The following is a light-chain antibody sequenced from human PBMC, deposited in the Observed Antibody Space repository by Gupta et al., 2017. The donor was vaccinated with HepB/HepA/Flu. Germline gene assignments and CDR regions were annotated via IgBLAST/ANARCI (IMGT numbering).Light chain of an antibody. CDR2: RNN. CDR1: STNIGSNY. CDR3: AAWDDSLRGVV. J-gene: IGLJ2*01. Sequence: QSVVTQPPSASGTPGQRVTISCSGSSTNIGSNYVYWYQQLPGTAPKLLISRNNPRPSGVPDRFSGSKSGTSASLAISGLRSEDEADYYCAAWDDSLRGVVFGGGTKLTVL. V-gene: IGLV1-47*01.